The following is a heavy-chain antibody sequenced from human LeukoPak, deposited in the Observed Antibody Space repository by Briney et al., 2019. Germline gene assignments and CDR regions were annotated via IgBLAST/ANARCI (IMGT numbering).Heavy chain of an antibody. D-gene: IGHD6-19*01. V-gene: IGHV3-23*01. Sequence: GGSLRLSCAASGFTFNNYAMNWVRQAPGKGLEWVSGITGSSGGTYYADSVKGRFTISRDSSKNTLYLQMKSLRVEGTAVYYCAKDRFGYSVGWFFDPWGQGTLVTVSS. CDR2: ITGSSGGT. CDR3: AKDRFGYSVGWFFDP. CDR1: GFTFNNYA. J-gene: IGHJ5*02.